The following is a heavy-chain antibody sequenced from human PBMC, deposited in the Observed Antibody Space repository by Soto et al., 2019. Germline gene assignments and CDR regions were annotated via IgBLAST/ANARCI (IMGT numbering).Heavy chain of an antibody. V-gene: IGHV5-51*01. J-gene: IGHJ6*02. CDR2: IYAGDSDT. CDR1: GYSFSDYW. Sequence: PGESLKISCKCSGYSFSDYWIGWVRQMPGKGLEYMGTIYAGDSDTRYSPSFEGQVTMSVDKSISTAYLHWSSLKASDTAMYYCAGRCRGGNCFSSYAMDVWGQGTTVTVSS. D-gene: IGHD2-15*01. CDR3: AGRCRGGNCFSSYAMDV.